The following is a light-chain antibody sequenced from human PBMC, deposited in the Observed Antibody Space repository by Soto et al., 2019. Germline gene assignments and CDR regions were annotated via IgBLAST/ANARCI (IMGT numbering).Light chain of an antibody. Sequence: QSALTQPASMSGSPGQSITISCTGTISDVGGYKYVSWYQQHPGKAPKLIIYEVNNRPSGVSDRFSGSKSGNTASLTISGLQAEDEADYYCTSYTNSNTLEVLFGGGTKLTVL. J-gene: IGLJ2*01. CDR3: TSYTNSNTLEVL. CDR1: ISDVGGYKY. V-gene: IGLV2-14*03. CDR2: EVN.